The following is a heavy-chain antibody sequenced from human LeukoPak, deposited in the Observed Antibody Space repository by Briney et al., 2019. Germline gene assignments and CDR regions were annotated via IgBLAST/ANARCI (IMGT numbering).Heavy chain of an antibody. D-gene: IGHD3-3*01. CDR2: MNPNSGNT. CDR1: GYTFTSYD. Sequence: GVSVKVSCKASGYTFTSYDINWVRQATGQGLEWMGWMNPNSGNTGYAQKFQGRVTMTRNTSISTAYMELSSLRSEDTAVYYCARGSTYDFWSGYPYYYYGMDVWGQGTTVTVSS. V-gene: IGHV1-8*01. J-gene: IGHJ6*02. CDR3: ARGSTYDFWSGYPYYYYGMDV.